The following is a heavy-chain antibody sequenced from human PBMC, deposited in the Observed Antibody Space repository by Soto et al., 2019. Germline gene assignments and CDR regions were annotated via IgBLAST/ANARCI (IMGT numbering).Heavy chain of an antibody. CDR1: GFTFSSYA. J-gene: IGHJ3*02. V-gene: IGHV3-23*01. CDR3: AKTPSSWYAESAFDI. D-gene: IGHD6-13*01. Sequence: TGGSLRLSCAASGFTFSSYAMSWVRQAPGKGLEWVSAISGSGGSTYYADSVKGRFTISRDNSKNTLYLQMNSLRAEDTAVYYCAKTPSSWYAESAFDIWGQGTMVTVSS. CDR2: ISGSGGST.